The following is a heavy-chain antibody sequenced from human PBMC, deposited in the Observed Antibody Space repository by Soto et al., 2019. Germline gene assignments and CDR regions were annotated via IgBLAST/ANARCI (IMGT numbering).Heavy chain of an antibody. CDR3: ARARGARYFVY. D-gene: IGHD2-15*01. V-gene: IGHV4-30-4*01. J-gene: IGHJ4*02. CDR1: GGSISSGDYY. CDR2: IYYSGST. Sequence: PSETLSLTCTVSGGSISSGDYYWSWIRQPPGKGLEWIGYIYYSGSTYYNPSLKSRVTISVDTSKNQFSLKLSSVTAADTAVYYCARARGARYFVYWGQGTLVTVSS.